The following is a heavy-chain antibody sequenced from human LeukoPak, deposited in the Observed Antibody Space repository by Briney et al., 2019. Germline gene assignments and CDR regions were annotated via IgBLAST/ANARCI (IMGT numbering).Heavy chain of an antibody. CDR2: ISGSGGST. J-gene: IGHJ3*02. CDR3: AKPRRGNGSTKGGAFDI. D-gene: IGHD3-10*01. Sequence: GGSLRLSCAASGFTFSSYAMSWVRQAPGKGLEWVSAISGSGGSTYYADSVKGRFTISRDNSKNTLYLQMNSLRAEDTAVYYCAKPRRGNGSTKGGAFDIWGLGTMVTVSS. CDR1: GFTFSSYA. V-gene: IGHV3-23*01.